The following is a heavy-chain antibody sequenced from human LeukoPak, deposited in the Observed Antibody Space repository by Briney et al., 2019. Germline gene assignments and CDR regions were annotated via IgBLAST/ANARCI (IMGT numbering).Heavy chain of an antibody. CDR1: GFTFSRYW. J-gene: IGHJ5*02. CDR3: ARVDYDFWSGYRASWFDP. Sequence: GGSLRLSCVGSGFTFSRYWLNWVRQAPGKGLEWVANMNQDGSEIYYLDSVKGRFTISRDNAKNSLYLQMNSLRDEDTAVYYCARVDYDFWSGYRASWFDPWGQGTLVTVSS. V-gene: IGHV3-7*01. D-gene: IGHD3-3*01. CDR2: MNQDGSEI.